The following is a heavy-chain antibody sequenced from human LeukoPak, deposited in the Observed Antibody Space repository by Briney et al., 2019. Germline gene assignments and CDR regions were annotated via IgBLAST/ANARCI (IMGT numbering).Heavy chain of an antibody. CDR3: ARGRPHGNDY. CDR1: GFSFWNHV. Sequence: PGGSLRLSCAGSGFSFWNHVMNWVRQTPGKGLEWVSTINGGGDHIEYADSVRGRFTISRDDAKNTLYLQMNGLRVEDTAVYYCARGRPHGNDYWGQGTLVTVSS. V-gene: IGHV3-23*01. J-gene: IGHJ4*02. CDR2: INGGGDHI. D-gene: IGHD4-23*01.